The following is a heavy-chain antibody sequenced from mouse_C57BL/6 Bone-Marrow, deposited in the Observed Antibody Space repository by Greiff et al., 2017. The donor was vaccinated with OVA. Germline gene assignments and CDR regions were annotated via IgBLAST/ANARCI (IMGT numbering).Heavy chain of an antibody. D-gene: IGHD2-4*01. V-gene: IGHV5-17*01. CDR3: AILYDYDKGFAY. Sequence: EVHLVESGGGLVKPGGSLKLSCAASGFTFSDYGMHWVRQAPEKGLEWVAYISSGSSTIYYADTVKGRFTIYRDNAKNTLFLQMTSLRSEDTSMYYCAILYDYDKGFAYWGQGTLVTVSA. J-gene: IGHJ3*01. CDR1: GFTFSDYG. CDR2: ISSGSSTI.